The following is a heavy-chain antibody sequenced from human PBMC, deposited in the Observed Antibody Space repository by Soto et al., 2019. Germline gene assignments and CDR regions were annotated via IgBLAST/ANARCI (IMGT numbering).Heavy chain of an antibody. D-gene: IGHD2-15*01. V-gene: IGHV4-39*01. CDR1: GGSISSSSYY. CDR2: IYYSGST. J-gene: IGHJ5*02. CDR3: ARHTPCGGSCLGWFDP. Sequence: QLQLQESGPGLVKPSETLSLTCTVSGGSISSSSYYWGWIRQPPGKGLEWIGSIYYSGSTYYNPSLKSRVTISVDTSKNQFSLKLSSVTAADTAVYYCARHTPCGGSCLGWFDPWGQGTLVTVSS.